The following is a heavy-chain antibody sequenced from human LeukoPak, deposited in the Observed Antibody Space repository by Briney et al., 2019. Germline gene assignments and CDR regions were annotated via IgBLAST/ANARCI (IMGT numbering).Heavy chain of an antibody. V-gene: IGHV3-33*06. J-gene: IGHJ4*02. D-gene: IGHD3-10*01. CDR1: GFTFSRYG. CDR3: AKVMTRTMVRGVPPSDY. Sequence: PGGSLRLSCAASGFTFSRYGMHWVRQAPGKGLEWVAVIWYDESNSYYADSVKGRFTISRDNSKNTLYLQMSSLRAEDTAVYYCAKVMTRTMVRGVPPSDYWGQGTLVTVSS. CDR2: IWYDESNS.